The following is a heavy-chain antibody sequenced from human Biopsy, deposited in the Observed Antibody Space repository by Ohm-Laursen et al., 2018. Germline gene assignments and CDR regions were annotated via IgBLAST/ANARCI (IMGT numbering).Heavy chain of an antibody. CDR1: GGSFSGYD. CDR3: ARGPYGDNAGAFDV. J-gene: IGHJ3*01. V-gene: IGHV4-34*01. CDR2: FSHTGTT. Sequence: GTLSLTCAVDGGSFSGYDWTWIRQPPGKGLEWVGEFSHTGTTISNPTLKSRLTISVDKSKNHFSLRLTSVTAADTATYFCARGPYGDNAGAFDVWGQGTVVTVSS. D-gene: IGHD4/OR15-4a*01.